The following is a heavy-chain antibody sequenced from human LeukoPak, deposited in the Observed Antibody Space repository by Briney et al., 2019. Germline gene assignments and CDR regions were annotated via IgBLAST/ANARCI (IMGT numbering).Heavy chain of an antibody. CDR3: GRRWYSNSGDYYYYMDL. V-gene: IGHV1-8*01. Sequence: ASVKVSCKASGYTFTTYDINWVRQATGQGLEWMGWMNPYSGNTGYAQKFQGRVTMTRNTSISTAYMELSSLKSEDTAVYYCGRRWYSNSGDYYYYMDLWGKGTTVTVSS. D-gene: IGHD6-13*01. J-gene: IGHJ6*03. CDR1: GYTFTTYD. CDR2: MNPYSGNT.